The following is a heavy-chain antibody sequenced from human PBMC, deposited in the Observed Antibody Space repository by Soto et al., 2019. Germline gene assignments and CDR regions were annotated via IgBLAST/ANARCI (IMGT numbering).Heavy chain of an antibody. CDR2: INAGSGNT. Sequence: GXSXKVSYTASGYTXTSYAMDWVRQAPGQSLEWMGWINAGSGNTEYSQKFQDRVTISRDTSATIVYIELSSLSSEDTAVYYCARLNTVILFSALAYWGQGTLVTVSS. CDR3: ARLNTVILFSALAY. J-gene: IGHJ4*02. V-gene: IGHV1-3*01. CDR1: GYTXTSYA. D-gene: IGHD4-17*01.